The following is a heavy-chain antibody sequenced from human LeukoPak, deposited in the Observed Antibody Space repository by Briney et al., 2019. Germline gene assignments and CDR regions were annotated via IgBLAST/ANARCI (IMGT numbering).Heavy chain of an antibody. J-gene: IGHJ4*02. D-gene: IGHD5-18*01. Sequence: PGRSLRPSCTASGFTFRNYWMHWVRQGPGKGLVWVSRINGDGSITSYADSVMGRFTISRDNAKNSLYLQMNSLRAEDTAVYYCARNSYGPDYWGQGTLVTVSS. CDR2: INGDGSIT. V-gene: IGHV3-74*01. CDR3: ARNSYGPDY. CDR1: GFTFRNYW.